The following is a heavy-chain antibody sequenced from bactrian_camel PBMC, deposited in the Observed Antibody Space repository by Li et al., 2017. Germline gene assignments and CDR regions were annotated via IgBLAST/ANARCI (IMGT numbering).Heavy chain of an antibody. V-gene: IGHV3S1*01. CDR3: AAHGVWTTAPLRAASYAF. CDR2: LDTGGGMT. J-gene: IGHJ4*01. CDR1: GFMRGPYC. Sequence: HVQLVESGGGSVQAGGSLRLSCAGSGFMRGPYCLAWFRRSTKGAPREAVAALDTGGGMTYYADSVKGRFTISRDESKNAVFLQMTRMAPEDTATYYCAAHGVWTTAPLRAASYAFWGQGTQVTVS. D-gene: IGHD3*01.